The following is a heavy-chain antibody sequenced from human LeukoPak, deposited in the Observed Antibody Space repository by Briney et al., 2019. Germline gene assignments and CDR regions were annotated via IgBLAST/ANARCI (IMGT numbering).Heavy chain of an antibody. J-gene: IGHJ4*02. Sequence: ASVKVSCKASGYTFTGYYMHWVRQAPGQGLEWMGWINPNSGGTNYAQKFQGRVPMTRDTSISTAYMELSRLRSDDTAVYYCAREGQEYSSPPGDYWGQGTLVTVSS. V-gene: IGHV1-2*02. CDR3: AREGQEYSSPPGDY. CDR1: GYTFTGYY. CDR2: INPNSGGT. D-gene: IGHD6-6*01.